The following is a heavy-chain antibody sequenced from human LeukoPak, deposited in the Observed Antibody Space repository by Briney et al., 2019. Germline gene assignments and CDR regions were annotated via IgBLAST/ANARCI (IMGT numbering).Heavy chain of an antibody. D-gene: IGHD2-2*01. V-gene: IGHV1-69*01. CDR3: ARLGYCSSTSCKNKY. CDR2: IIPIFGTA. Sequence: SSVKVSCKASGGTFSSYAISWVRQAPGQGLEWMGGIIPIFGTANYAQKFQGRVTITADESTSTAYMELSSLRSEDTAVYYCARLGYCSSTSCKNKYWGQGTLVTVSS. J-gene: IGHJ4*02. CDR1: GGTFSSYA.